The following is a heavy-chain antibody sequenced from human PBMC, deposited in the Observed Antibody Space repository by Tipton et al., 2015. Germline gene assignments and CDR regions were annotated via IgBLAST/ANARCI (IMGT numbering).Heavy chain of an antibody. V-gene: IGHV4-59*08. J-gene: IGHJ4*02. CDR2: IQYSGST. CDR1: SDSISKYY. CDR3: ARGLLLWFGMTDY. Sequence: TLSLTCTVSSDSISKYYWSWIRQPPGKELEWIGYIQYSGSTNYNPSLKSRVTISVDTSKNQFSLKLNSVTAADTAVYYCARGLLLWFGMTDYWGQGTLVTVSS. D-gene: IGHD3-10*01.